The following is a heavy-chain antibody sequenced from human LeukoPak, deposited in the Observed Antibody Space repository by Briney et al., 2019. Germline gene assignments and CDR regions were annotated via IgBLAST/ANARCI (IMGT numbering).Heavy chain of an antibody. V-gene: IGHV3-7*01. CDR3: ARDGSKSCSRGSCYLNWFDP. CDR1: GFSFSDYW. Sequence: GGSLRLSCGASGFSFSDYWMTWVRQAPGKGLEWVANINQDGSEEYYVASVEGRFTISRDNAKNSLYLQMTSLRAEDTAVYYCARDGSKSCSRGSCYLNWFDPWGQGTLVTVSS. D-gene: IGHD2-15*01. CDR2: INQDGSEE. J-gene: IGHJ5*02.